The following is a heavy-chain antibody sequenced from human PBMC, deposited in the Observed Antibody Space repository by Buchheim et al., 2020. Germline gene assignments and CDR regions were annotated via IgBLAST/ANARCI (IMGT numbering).Heavy chain of an antibody. CDR3: ARVVSSGTFSNWYFDL. CDR1: GFSFRDYY. D-gene: IGHD1-26*01. Sequence: QVQLVESGGGLVEPGGSLRLSCAASGFSFRDYYMIWIRQAPGKGLEWVSYIGSSGFNIYFADSVKGRFTISRDNARSSLSLQMTNLRAEDTAVYYCARVVSSGTFSNWYFDLWGRGTL. J-gene: IGHJ2*01. V-gene: IGHV3-11*01. CDR2: IGSSGFNI.